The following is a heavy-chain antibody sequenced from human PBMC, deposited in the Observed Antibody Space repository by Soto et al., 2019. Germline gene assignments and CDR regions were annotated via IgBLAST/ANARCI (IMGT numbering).Heavy chain of an antibody. Sequence: ASVKVSCKASGYTFTSYGISWVRQAPGQGLEWMGWISAYNGNTNYAQKLQGRVTITTDTSTSTAYMELNSLRADDTAVYYCAREMDGGDAWFFDLWGRGTLVTVPS. CDR3: AREMDGGDAWFFDL. D-gene: IGHD2-21*02. CDR1: GYTFTSYG. V-gene: IGHV1-18*01. J-gene: IGHJ2*01. CDR2: ISAYNGNT.